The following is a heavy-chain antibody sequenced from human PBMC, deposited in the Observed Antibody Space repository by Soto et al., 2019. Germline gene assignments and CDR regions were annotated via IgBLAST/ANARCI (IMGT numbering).Heavy chain of an antibody. Sequence: QITLKESGPTLVKPTQTLTLTCTFSGFSLSTTGVAVGWIRQPPGKALEWLALVYWDDDKRYSPSLKSRLTITKDTSKSQVVLTMPNMDPVDAATYCCALHLTAVGYFDYWGQGTLVTVSS. D-gene: IGHD4-17*01. CDR2: VYWDDDK. CDR3: ALHLTAVGYFDY. J-gene: IGHJ4*02. CDR1: GFSLSTTGVA. V-gene: IGHV2-5*02.